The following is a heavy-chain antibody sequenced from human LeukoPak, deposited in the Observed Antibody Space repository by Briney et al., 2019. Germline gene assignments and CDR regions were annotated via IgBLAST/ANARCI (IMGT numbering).Heavy chain of an antibody. D-gene: IGHD6-19*01. Sequence: GGSLRLSCAASGFTFSNSAMSWVRQAPGKGLEWVSTLSGSGITTYYADSVKGRFTISRDNSKNTLYLQMNSLRAEDTAVHYCAKGIYSSGWSYFDYWGHGTLVTVSS. CDR2: LSGSGITT. V-gene: IGHV3-23*01. CDR1: GFTFSNSA. J-gene: IGHJ4*01. CDR3: AKGIYSSGWSYFDY.